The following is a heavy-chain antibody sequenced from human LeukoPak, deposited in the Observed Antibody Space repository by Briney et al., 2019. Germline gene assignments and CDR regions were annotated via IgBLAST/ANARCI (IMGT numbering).Heavy chain of an antibody. V-gene: IGHV4-39*07. Sequence: SETLSLTCTVSGGSISSSSYYWGWIRQPPGKGLEWIGSIYYSGSTYYNPSLKSRVTISVDTSKNQFSLKLSSVTAADTAVYYCAREGPGTVARDYWGQGTLVTVSS. CDR3: AREGPGTVARDY. J-gene: IGHJ4*02. D-gene: IGHD1-26*01. CDR1: GGSISSSSYY. CDR2: IYYSGST.